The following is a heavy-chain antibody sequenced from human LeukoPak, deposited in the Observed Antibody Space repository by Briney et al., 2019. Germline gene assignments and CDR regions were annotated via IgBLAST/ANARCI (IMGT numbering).Heavy chain of an antibody. CDR1: GSTFSSYW. J-gene: IGHJ3*02. CDR2: INSDGSST. Sequence: GGSLRLSCAASGSTFSSYWMHWVRQAPGKGLVWVSRINSDGSSTSYADSVKGRFTISRDNAKNTLYLQMNSLRAEDTAVYYCARRSAAKDAFDIWGQGTMVTVSS. V-gene: IGHV3-74*01. D-gene: IGHD6-25*01. CDR3: ARRSAAKDAFDI.